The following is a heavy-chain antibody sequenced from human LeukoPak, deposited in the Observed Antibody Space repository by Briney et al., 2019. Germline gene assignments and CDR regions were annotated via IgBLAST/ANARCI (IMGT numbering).Heavy chain of an antibody. D-gene: IGHD2-15*01. CDR1: GYTFTSYD. CDR3: ARGGSLLGYCSGGSCSGAFDI. J-gene: IGHJ3*02. Sequence: ASVKVSCKASGYTFTSYDINWVQQATGQGLEWMGWMNPNSGNTGYAQKFQGRVTMTRNTSISTAYMELSSLRSEDTAVYYCARGGSLLGYCSGGSCSGAFDIWGQGTMVTVSS. V-gene: IGHV1-8*01. CDR2: MNPNSGNT.